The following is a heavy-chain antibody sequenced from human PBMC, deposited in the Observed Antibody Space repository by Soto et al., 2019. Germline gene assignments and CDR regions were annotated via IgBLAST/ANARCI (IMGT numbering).Heavy chain of an antibody. CDR2: INPSGGST. CDR3: ASTSGSRDGYNWGRYWYFDL. CDR1: GYTFTSYY. D-gene: IGHD5-12*01. J-gene: IGHJ2*01. Sequence: QVQLVQSGAEVKKPGASVKVSCKASGYTFTSYYMHWVRQAPGQGLEWMGIINPSGGSTSYAQQFQGRVTMTRDTSTSTVYMELSSLRSEDTAVYYCASTSGSRDGYNWGRYWYFDLWGRGTLVTVSS. V-gene: IGHV1-46*01.